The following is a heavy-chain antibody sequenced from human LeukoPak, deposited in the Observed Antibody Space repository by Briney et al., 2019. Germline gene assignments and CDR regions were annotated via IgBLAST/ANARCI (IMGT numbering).Heavy chain of an antibody. V-gene: IGHV3-7*01. J-gene: IGHJ4*02. CDR1: GFTFSSYW. CDR3: AKRPFESSGPFDS. CDR2: IKQDGSGK. D-gene: IGHD2-15*01. Sequence: QPGGSLRLSCAASGFTFSSYWMSWVRQAPGKGLEWVANIKQDGSGKNYVDSVKGRFTISRDNAKNSVDLQMNSLRVEDTAVYYCAKRPFESSGPFDSWGLGTLVTVSS.